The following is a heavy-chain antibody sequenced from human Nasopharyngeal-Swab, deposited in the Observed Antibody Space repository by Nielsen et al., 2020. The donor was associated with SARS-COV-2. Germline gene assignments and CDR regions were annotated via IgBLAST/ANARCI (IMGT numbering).Heavy chain of an antibody. CDR2: ISGKGGST. CDR3: AKPLGSGGVYDY. Sequence: GGSLTLSCAASGFTFSTYAMTWVRPVPGKGLEWVSGISGKGGSTFYADSVKGRFTISRDNSKNTLYLQMNSLKAEDTAVYYCAKPLGSGGVYDYWGQGNLVTVSS. D-gene: IGHD2-8*02. CDR1: GFTFSTYA. J-gene: IGHJ4*02. V-gene: IGHV3-23*01.